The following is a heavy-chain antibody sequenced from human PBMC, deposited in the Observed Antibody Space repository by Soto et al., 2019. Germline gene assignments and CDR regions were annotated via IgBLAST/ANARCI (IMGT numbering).Heavy chain of an antibody. CDR2: ISGSGGST. J-gene: IGHJ4*02. CDR1: GFTFISYA. D-gene: IGHD3-10*01. Sequence: HPWGSLRLSCAASGFTFISYAIIFFRHSPFKWLEWVSAISGSGGSTYYADSVKGRFTISRDNSKNTLYLQMNSLRAEDTAVYYCAKVGWGIAWFGELYFDYWGQGTLVTVSS. CDR3: AKVGWGIAWFGELYFDY. V-gene: IGHV3-23*01.